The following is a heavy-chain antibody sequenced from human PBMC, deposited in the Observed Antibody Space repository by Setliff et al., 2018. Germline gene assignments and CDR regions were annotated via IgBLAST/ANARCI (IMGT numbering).Heavy chain of an antibody. CDR1: GGTFSSYG. Sequence: SVKVSCKASGGTFSSYGISWVRQAPGQGLEWMGGIIPIFGTANYAQKFQGRVTITADESTSTAYMELSSLRSEDTAVYYCAKGSGSPNWFDPWGQGTLVTVSS. V-gene: IGHV1-69*13. CDR3: AKGSGSPNWFDP. J-gene: IGHJ5*02. CDR2: IIPIFGTA. D-gene: IGHD3-10*01.